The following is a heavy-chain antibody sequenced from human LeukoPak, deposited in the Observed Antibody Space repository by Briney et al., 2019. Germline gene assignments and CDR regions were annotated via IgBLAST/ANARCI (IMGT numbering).Heavy chain of an antibody. D-gene: IGHD5-24*01. V-gene: IGHV4-59*12. Sequence: SETLSLTCTVSGGSISSYYWSWIRQPPGKGLEWIGYIYYSGSTNYNPSLKSRVTISVDTSKNQFSLKLSSVTAADTAVYYCARMATIPYDAFDIWGQGTMVTVSS. CDR2: IYYSGST. CDR1: GGSISSYY. J-gene: IGHJ3*02. CDR3: ARMATIPYDAFDI.